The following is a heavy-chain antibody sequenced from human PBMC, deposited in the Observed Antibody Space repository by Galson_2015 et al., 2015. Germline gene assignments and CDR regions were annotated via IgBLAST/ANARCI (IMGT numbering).Heavy chain of an antibody. CDR1: GGSVSSGSYY. CDR2: IYYSGST. CDR3: ARDPDINSGSYYSGGY. V-gene: IGHV4-61*01. Sequence: ETLSLTCTVSGGSVSSGSYYWSWIRQPPGKGLEWIGYIYYSGSTNYNPSLKSRVTISVDTSKNQFSLKLSSVTAADTAVYYCARDPDINSGSYYSGGYWGQGTLVTVSS. D-gene: IGHD1-26*01. J-gene: IGHJ4*02.